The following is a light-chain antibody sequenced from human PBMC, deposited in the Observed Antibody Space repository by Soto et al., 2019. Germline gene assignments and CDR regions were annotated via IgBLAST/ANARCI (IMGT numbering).Light chain of an antibody. CDR2: SNN. CDR1: SSNSGSNT. J-gene: IGLJ3*02. Sequence: QSVLTQPPSASGTHGQRVTISGSGSSSNSGSNTVNWDQQLPGTAHKLLIYSNNQRPSGVPDRLSGSKSGTSASLAISGLQAGDEVDYYCAAWDDSVNGVGFGGGTKLPVL. V-gene: IGLV1-44*01. CDR3: AAWDDSVNGVG.